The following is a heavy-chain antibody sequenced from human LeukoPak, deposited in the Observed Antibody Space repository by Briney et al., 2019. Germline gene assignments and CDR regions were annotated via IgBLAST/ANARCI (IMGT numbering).Heavy chain of an antibody. Sequence: PSETPSLTCTVSGGSISSSSYYWGWIRQPPGKGLEWIGSIYYSGSTYYNPSLKSRVTISVDTSKNQFSLKLSSVTAADTAVYYCASSHYDYVWGSYRSYDYWGQGTLVAVSS. J-gene: IGHJ4*02. CDR2: IYYSGST. CDR3: ASSHYDYVWGSYRSYDY. D-gene: IGHD3-16*02. CDR1: GGSISSSSYY. V-gene: IGHV4-39*05.